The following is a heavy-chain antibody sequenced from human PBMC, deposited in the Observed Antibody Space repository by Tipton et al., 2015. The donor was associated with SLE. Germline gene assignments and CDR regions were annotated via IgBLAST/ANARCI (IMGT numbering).Heavy chain of an antibody. D-gene: IGHD6-6*01. CDR1: GGSFSGYY. V-gene: IGHV4-34*01. J-gene: IGHJ4*02. Sequence: TLSLTCAVYGGSFSGYYWSWNRQPPRKGLEWIGEINHSGSTNYNPSLKSRVTISVDTSTNQFSLKLSSVTAADTAVYYCAGTTPEYSSSGGLDYWGQGTLVTVSS. CDR3: AGTTPEYSSSGGLDY. CDR2: INHSGST.